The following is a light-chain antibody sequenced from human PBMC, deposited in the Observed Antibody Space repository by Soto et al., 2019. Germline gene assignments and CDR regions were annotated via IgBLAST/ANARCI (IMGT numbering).Light chain of an antibody. CDR1: SSDVGGYNY. V-gene: IGLV2-11*01. Sequence: LTQPRSVSGSPGQSVAISCTGTSSDVGGYNYVSWYQQHPGKAPKVMIYDVSKRPSGVPDRFSGSKSGNTASLTISGLQAEDEADYYCCSYAGSYTYVFGTGTKVTVL. CDR3: CSYAGSYTYV. CDR2: DVS. J-gene: IGLJ1*01.